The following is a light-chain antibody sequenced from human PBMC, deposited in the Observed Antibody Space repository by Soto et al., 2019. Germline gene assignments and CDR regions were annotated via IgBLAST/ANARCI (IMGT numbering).Light chain of an antibody. Sequence: QSALTQPASVSGSPGQSITISCTGTSSDVWSYNLVSWYQQHPGKAPKLMIYEGGKRPSGVSDRFSGSKSGNTASLTISGLQAEDEADYYCRTYAGGTTWVFGGGTKLTVL. CDR2: EGG. CDR3: RTYAGGTTWV. CDR1: SSDVWSYNL. V-gene: IGLV2-23*01. J-gene: IGLJ3*02.